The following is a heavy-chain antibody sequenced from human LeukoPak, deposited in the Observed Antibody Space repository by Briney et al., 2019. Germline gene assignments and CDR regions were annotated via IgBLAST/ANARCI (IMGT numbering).Heavy chain of an antibody. J-gene: IGHJ5*02. D-gene: IGHD6-13*01. Sequence: SETLSLTXAVCGGSFSGYYWSWIRQPPGKGLEWIGEINHSGSTNYNPSLKSRVTISVDTSKNQFSLKLSSVTAADTAVYYCARGSVAAAGTSWGQGTLVTVSS. V-gene: IGHV4-34*01. CDR3: ARGSVAAAGTS. CDR2: INHSGST. CDR1: GGSFSGYY.